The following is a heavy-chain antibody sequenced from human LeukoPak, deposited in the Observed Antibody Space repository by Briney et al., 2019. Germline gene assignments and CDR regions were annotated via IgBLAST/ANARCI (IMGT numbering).Heavy chain of an antibody. CDR3: ARGLSSVNDAFDI. Sequence: PGGSLRLSCAASEFLFSSYAMNWVRQAPGKGLEWVSVIGASGSSAYYADSVKGRFTISRDNSKTTLYLQMNGLRAEDTAVYYCARGLSSVNDAFDIWGQGTMVTVSS. CDR2: IGASGSSA. J-gene: IGHJ3*02. V-gene: IGHV3-23*01. D-gene: IGHD3-10*01. CDR1: EFLFSSYA.